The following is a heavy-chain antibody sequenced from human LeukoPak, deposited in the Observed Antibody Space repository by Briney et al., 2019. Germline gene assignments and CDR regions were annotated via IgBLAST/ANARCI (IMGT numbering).Heavy chain of an antibody. CDR1: GFTFSSYA. J-gene: IGHJ4*02. CDR3: AHVIGVGGATRRTFDY. CDR2: ISGSGGST. Sequence: GGSLRLSCAASGFTFSSYAMSWVRQAPGKGLEWVSAISGSGGSTYYADSVKGRFTISRDNSKNTLYLQMNSLRAEDTAVYYCAHVIGVGGATRRTFDYWGQGTLVTVSS. D-gene: IGHD2-15*01. V-gene: IGHV3-23*01.